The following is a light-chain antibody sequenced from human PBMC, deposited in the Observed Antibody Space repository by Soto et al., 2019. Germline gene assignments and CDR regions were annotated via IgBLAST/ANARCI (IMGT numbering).Light chain of an antibody. CDR3: QQFDDSVT. J-gene: IGKJ5*01. Sequence: DIVLTQAPGTLSFSPGERAPISSLASHSVSRTYLAWYQQKPGQAPRLLIYGASDRATGTPDRFSGSGSGTDFTLTISRLEPEDSAVYYCQQFDDSVTFGQGTRLEI. V-gene: IGKV3-20*01. CDR1: HSVSRTY. CDR2: GAS.